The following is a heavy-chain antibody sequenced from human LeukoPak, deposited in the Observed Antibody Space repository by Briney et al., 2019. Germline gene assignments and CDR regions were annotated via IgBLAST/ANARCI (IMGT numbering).Heavy chain of an antibody. J-gene: IGHJ4*02. CDR2: IIPILGIA. CDR1: GGTFSSYA. V-gene: IGHV1-69*04. CDR3: ARSAILWFGERGDY. D-gene: IGHD3-10*01. Sequence: SVKVSRKASGGTFSSYAISWVRQAPGQGLEWMGRIIPILGIANYAQKFQGRVTITADKSPSTAYMELSSLRSEDTAVYYCARSAILWFGERGDYWGQGTLVTVSS.